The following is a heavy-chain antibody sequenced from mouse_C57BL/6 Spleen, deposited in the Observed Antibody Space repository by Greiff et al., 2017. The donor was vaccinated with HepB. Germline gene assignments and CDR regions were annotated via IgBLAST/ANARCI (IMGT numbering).Heavy chain of an antibody. V-gene: IGHV1-18*01. Sequence: EVQLQQSGPELVKPGASVKIPCKASGYTFTDYNMDWVKQSHGKSLEWIGDINPNNGGTIYNQKFKGKATLTVDKSSSTAYMELRSLTSEDTAVYYCARADYGSSYLYFDVWGTGTTVTVSS. D-gene: IGHD1-1*01. CDR1: GYTFTDYN. CDR2: INPNNGGT. J-gene: IGHJ1*03. CDR3: ARADYGSSYLYFDV.